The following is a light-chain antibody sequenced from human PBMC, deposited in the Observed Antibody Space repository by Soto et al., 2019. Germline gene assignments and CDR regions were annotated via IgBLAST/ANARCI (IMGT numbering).Light chain of an antibody. J-gene: IGLJ1*01. Sequence: QSVLTQPPAASGSPRQSVTISCTGTSSDVGGYNYVSWYQQHPGKAPKLMIYEVSKRPSGVPDRFSGSKSGNTASLTVSGLQAEDEADYYCSSYAGSTFRVFGTGTKVTVL. V-gene: IGLV2-8*01. CDR2: EVS. CDR3: SSYAGSTFRV. CDR1: SSDVGGYNY.